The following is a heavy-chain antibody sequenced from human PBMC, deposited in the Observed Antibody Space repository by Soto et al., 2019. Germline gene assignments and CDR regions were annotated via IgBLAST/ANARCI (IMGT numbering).Heavy chain of an antibody. Sequence: ASVKVSCKASGYTFTSYGISWVRQAPGQGLEWMGWISAYNGNTNYAQKLQGRVTMTTDTSTSTAYMELRSLRSDDTAVYYCARDSLWFGELLLRFDPWGQGTLVTVSS. V-gene: IGHV1-18*01. CDR3: ARDSLWFGELLLRFDP. D-gene: IGHD3-10*01. J-gene: IGHJ5*02. CDR2: ISAYNGNT. CDR1: GYTFTSYG.